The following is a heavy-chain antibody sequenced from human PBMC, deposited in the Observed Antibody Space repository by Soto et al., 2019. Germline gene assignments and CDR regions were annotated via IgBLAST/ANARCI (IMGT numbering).Heavy chain of an antibody. D-gene: IGHD6-6*01. J-gene: IGHJ6*02. V-gene: IGHV1-69*06. CDR1: GGTFSSYA. CDR3: ARVLSSSSNFWGGMDV. CDR2: IIPIFGTA. Sequence: GASVKVSCKASGGTFSSYAISWVRQAPGQGLEWMGGIIPIFGTANYAQKFQGRVTITADKSTSTAYMELSSLRSEDTAVYYCARVLSSSSNFWGGMDVWGQGTTVTVSS.